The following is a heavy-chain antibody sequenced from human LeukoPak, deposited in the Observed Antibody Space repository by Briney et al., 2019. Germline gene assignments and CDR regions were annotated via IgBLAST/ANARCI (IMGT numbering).Heavy chain of an antibody. CDR2: INHSGST. CDR3: AKAQGFGTAMVEVDY. V-gene: IGHV4-34*01. D-gene: IGHD5-18*01. CDR1: GGSFSGYY. J-gene: IGHJ4*02. Sequence: PSETLSLTCAVYGGSFSGYYWSWIRQHPGKGLEWIGEINHSGSTNYNPSLKSRLIISVDTSKNQFSLKLSSVTAADTALYYCAKAQGFGTAMVEVDYWGQGTLVTVSS.